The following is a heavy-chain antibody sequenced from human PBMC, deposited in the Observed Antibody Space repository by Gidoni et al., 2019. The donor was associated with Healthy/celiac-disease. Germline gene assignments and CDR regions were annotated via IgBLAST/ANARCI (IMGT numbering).Heavy chain of an antibody. Sequence: EVQLLESGGGLVQPGGSLRLSCAASGFTFRSYAMSWVRQAPGKGLEWVSAISGSGGSTYYADSVKGRFIISRDNSKNTLYLQMNSLRAEDTAVYYCAKDHLRLLWFGELAFDIWGQGTMVTVSS. CDR2: ISGSGGST. D-gene: IGHD3-10*01. V-gene: IGHV3-23*01. CDR3: AKDHLRLLWFGELAFDI. J-gene: IGHJ3*02. CDR1: GFTFRSYA.